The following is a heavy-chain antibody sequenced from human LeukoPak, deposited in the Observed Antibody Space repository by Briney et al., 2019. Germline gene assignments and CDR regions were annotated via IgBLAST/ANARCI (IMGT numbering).Heavy chain of an antibody. D-gene: IGHD3-22*01. CDR2: IYYSGST. Sequence: SETLSLTCTVSGGSISSYYWSWIRQHPGKGLEWIGYIYYSGSTYYNPSLKSRVTISVDTSKNQFSLKLSSVTAADTAVYYCARGRDYYDSSGLYDYWGQGTLVTVSS. V-gene: IGHV4-59*06. CDR3: ARGRDYYDSSGLYDY. CDR1: GGSISSYY. J-gene: IGHJ4*02.